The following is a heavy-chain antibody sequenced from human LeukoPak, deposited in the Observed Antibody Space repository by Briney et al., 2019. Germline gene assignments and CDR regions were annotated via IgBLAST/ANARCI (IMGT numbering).Heavy chain of an antibody. D-gene: IGHD3-10*01. Sequence: GGSLRLSCAASGFTFSSYDMSWVRQAPGKGLDWVSVISSSGCSIYYADYVKGRFTISRDNSKKTLHLQLNSLRAEDTAVYYCAKPCYSGSGSYDYWGQGTLVTVSS. CDR2: ISSSGCSI. CDR1: GFTFSSYD. J-gene: IGHJ4*02. CDR3: AKPCYSGSGSYDY. V-gene: IGHV3-23*01.